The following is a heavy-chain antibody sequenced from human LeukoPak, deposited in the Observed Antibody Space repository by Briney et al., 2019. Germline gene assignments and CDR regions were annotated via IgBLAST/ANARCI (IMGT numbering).Heavy chain of an antibody. CDR3: ASEPIENRQLWLLPYCYYGMDV. CDR2: ISYDGSNK. CDR1: GFTFSSYG. J-gene: IGHJ6*02. D-gene: IGHD5-18*01. Sequence: GGSLRLSCAASGFTFSSYGMHWVRQAPGKGLEWVAVISYDGSNKYYADSVKGRFTISRDNSKNTLYLQMNSLRAEDTAVYYCASEPIENRQLWLLPYCYYGMDVWGQGTTVTVSS. V-gene: IGHV3-30*03.